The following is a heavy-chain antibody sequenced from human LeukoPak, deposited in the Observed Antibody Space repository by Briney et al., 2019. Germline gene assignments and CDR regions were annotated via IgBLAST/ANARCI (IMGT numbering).Heavy chain of an antibody. J-gene: IGHJ3*02. CDR3: AREGAMVRAVTPLALMNAFDI. CDR2: INPNSGGT. CDR1: GYSFTDYY. V-gene: IGHV1-2*02. D-gene: IGHD3-10*01. Sequence: GSAVKVSCKASGYSFTDYYIQGVRQPPGQGGDGMGWINPNSGGTKYEQKFQGRVTMTRDTSISTAYMALSRLRSDDTAAYSCAREGAMVRAVTPLALMNAFDIWGQGKMVTVSS.